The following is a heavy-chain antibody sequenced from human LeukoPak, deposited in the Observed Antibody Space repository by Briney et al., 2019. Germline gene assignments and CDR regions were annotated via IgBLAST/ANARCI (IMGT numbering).Heavy chain of an antibody. Sequence: GGSLRLSCEASGFTFSSYSMNWVRQAPGKGLEWVSSISSSSNYIYYADSVKGRFTISRDNAKNSLYLQMNSLRAEDTAVYYCARDGKAVAVAFDIWGQGTMVTVSS. CDR1: GFTFSSYS. J-gene: IGHJ3*02. CDR2: ISSSSNYI. CDR3: ARDGKAVAVAFDI. D-gene: IGHD6-19*01. V-gene: IGHV3-21*01.